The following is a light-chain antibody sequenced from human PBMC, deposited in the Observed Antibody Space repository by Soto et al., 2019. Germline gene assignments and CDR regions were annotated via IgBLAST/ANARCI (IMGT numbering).Light chain of an antibody. Sequence: QSALTQPPSASGSPGPSLTISCTGTSTDVGNYNYVSWYQQHPGKAPKLMISDVNRRPSGVPDRFSGSKSGNTASLTVSGLKAEDEADYYSSSYAGSNNWVFGGGNKVTVL. CDR3: SSYAGSNNWV. V-gene: IGLV2-8*01. J-gene: IGLJ3*02. CDR2: DVN. CDR1: STDVGNYNY.